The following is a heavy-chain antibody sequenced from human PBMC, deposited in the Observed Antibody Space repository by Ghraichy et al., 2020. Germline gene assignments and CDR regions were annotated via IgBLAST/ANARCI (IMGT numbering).Heavy chain of an antibody. J-gene: IGHJ6*02. V-gene: IGHV1-8*01. Sequence: ASVKVSCKASGYTFTSYDINWVRQATGQGLEWMGWMNPNSGNTGYAQKFQGRVTMTRNTSISTAYMELSSLRSEDTAVYYCARGRYYDSSGYQNLYYYYYGIDVWGQGTTVTVSS. CDR2: MNPNSGNT. D-gene: IGHD3-22*01. CDR1: GYTFTSYD. CDR3: ARGRYYDSSGYQNLYYYYYGIDV.